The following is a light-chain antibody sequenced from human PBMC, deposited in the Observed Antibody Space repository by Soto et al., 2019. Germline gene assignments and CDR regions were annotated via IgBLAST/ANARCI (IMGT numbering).Light chain of an antibody. CDR1: QSISSY. Sequence: DIQLTQSPSSLSASVGDRVTITCRASQSISSYLNWYQQKPGKAPKLLIYAASSLQSGVPSRFSGSGSGTDFTLTISILQPADFATYYSQQSYSTPITFGHGTRLEIK. J-gene: IGKJ5*01. CDR3: QQSYSTPIT. V-gene: IGKV1-39*01. CDR2: AAS.